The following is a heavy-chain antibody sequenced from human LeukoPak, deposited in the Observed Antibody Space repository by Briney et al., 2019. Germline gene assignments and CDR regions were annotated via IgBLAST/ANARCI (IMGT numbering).Heavy chain of an antibody. CDR3: AREGGYDPSEY. V-gene: IGHV3-74*01. Sequence: GGSLRLSCAASGLTFSYYWMHWVRQAPGKGLVWVSRINSDGSSATYADSVKGRFTISRDNAKNTLYLQMNSLRAEDTAVYYCAREGGYDPSEYWGQGTLVTVSS. D-gene: IGHD5-12*01. CDR2: INSDGSSA. J-gene: IGHJ4*02. CDR1: GLTFSYYW.